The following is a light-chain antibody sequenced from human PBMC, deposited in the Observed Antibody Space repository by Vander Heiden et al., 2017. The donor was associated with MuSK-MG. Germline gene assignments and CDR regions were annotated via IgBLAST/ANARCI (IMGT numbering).Light chain of an antibody. Sequence: DIVMTQSPDSLAVSLGERATINCKSSQSILYSSNNKNYLAWYQKKPGQPPKVLIYWASTRESGVPDRFSGSGSGTDFTLTISSLQAEDVAVYYCQQYYILPLTFGGGTKVAIK. J-gene: IGKJ4*01. V-gene: IGKV4-1*01. CDR3: QQYYILPLT. CDR2: WAS. CDR1: QSILYSSNNKNY.